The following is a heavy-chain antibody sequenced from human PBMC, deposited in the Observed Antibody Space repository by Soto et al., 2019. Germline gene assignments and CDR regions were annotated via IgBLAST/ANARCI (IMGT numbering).Heavy chain of an antibody. Sequence: EVLLVESGGGLVQPGGSLRLSCTASGFTFSSYEMNWVRQAPGKGLEWISYISTSGRTIFDAGSVKGRFTISRDNTRNTLLLQMDSLRPEYTAVYYCARQPAHVYEASPKWFDPWGQGTLVIVSS. CDR1: GFTFSSYE. D-gene: IGHD3-16*01. CDR2: ISTSGRTI. J-gene: IGHJ5*02. CDR3: ARQPAHVYEASPKWFDP. V-gene: IGHV3-48*03.